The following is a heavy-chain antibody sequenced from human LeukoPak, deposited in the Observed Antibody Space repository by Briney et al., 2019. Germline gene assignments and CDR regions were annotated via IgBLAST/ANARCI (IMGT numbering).Heavy chain of an antibody. CDR1: GGSISSSSYY. Sequence: PSETLSLTCTVSGGSISSSSYYWGWIRQPPGKGLEWIGSIYYSGSTYYNPSLKSRVTISVDTSKNQFSLKLSSVTAADTAVYYCARTGMVRESQWYFDLWGRGTLVTVSS. CDR2: IYYSGST. D-gene: IGHD3-10*01. CDR3: ARTGMVRESQWYFDL. V-gene: IGHV4-39*07. J-gene: IGHJ2*01.